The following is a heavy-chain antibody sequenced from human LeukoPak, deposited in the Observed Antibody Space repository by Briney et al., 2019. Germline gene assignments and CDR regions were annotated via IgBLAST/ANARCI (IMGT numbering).Heavy chain of an antibody. CDR3: ARDRDYYDSSGYKGDAFDI. J-gene: IGHJ3*02. CDR1: GGSISSGDYY. CDR2: IYYSGST. V-gene: IGHV4-30-4*01. D-gene: IGHD3-22*01. Sequence: PSQTLSLTCTVSGGSISSGDYYWSWIRQPPGKGLEWIGYIYYSGSTYYNPSLKSRVTISVDTSKNQFSLKLSSVTAADTAVYYCARDRDYYDSSGYKGDAFDIWGQGTMVTVPS.